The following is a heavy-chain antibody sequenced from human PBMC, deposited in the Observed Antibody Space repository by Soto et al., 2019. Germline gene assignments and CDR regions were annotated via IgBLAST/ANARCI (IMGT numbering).Heavy chain of an antibody. CDR1: GGSISSYY. Sequence: SETLSLTCTVSGGSISSYYWSWIRQPPGKGLEWIGYIYYSGSTNYNPSLKSRVTISVDTSKNQFSLKLSSVTVADTAVYYCARGSYDILTGYHYYYGMDVWGQGTTVTVSS. D-gene: IGHD3-9*01. V-gene: IGHV4-59*01. CDR2: IYYSGST. CDR3: ARGSYDILTGYHYYYGMDV. J-gene: IGHJ6*02.